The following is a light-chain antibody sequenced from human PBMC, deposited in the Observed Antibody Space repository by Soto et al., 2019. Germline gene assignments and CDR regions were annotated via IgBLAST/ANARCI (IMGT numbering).Light chain of an antibody. V-gene: IGKV3D-15*01. CDR2: GAS. Sequence: EIVMTQSPVTLSASPGERVTLSCRASQSVNINLAWYQQRHSQAPRVLIYGASNRASGIPDKFSGSGSGTDFTLTISSLEPDDFALYFCQQYKDWPPLTFGGGTRVEIK. J-gene: IGKJ4*01. CDR3: QQYKDWPPLT. CDR1: QSVNIN.